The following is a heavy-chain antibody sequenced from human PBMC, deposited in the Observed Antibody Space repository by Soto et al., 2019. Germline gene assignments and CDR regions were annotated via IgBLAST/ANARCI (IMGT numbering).Heavy chain of an antibody. J-gene: IGHJ4*02. CDR1: GYTFTSYG. Sequence: VASVKVSCEDSGYTFTSYGISWVRQAPGQGLEWMGWISAYNGNTNYAQKFQGRVTITTDKSTSTAYMELSSLRSEDTAVYYCARDDSSGCLDYWGQGTLVTVS. D-gene: IGHD3-22*01. V-gene: IGHV1-18*01. CDR2: ISAYNGNT. CDR3: ARDDSSGCLDY.